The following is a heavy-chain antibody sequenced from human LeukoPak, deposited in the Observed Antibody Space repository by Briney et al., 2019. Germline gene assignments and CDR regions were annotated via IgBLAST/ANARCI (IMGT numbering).Heavy chain of an antibody. CDR1: GGSFSGYY. D-gene: IGHD5-24*01. CDR3: ARGPRWLQAFDI. V-gene: IGHV4-34*01. Sequence: SETLPLTCAVYGGSFSGYYWSWIRQPPGKGLEWIGEINHSGSTNYNPSLKSRVTISVDTSKNQFSLKLSSVTAADTAVYYCARGPRWLQAFDIWGQGTMVTVSS. J-gene: IGHJ3*02. CDR2: INHSGST.